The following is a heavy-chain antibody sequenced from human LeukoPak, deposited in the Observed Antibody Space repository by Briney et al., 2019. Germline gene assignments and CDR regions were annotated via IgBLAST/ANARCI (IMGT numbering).Heavy chain of an antibody. CDR2: INHSGST. CDR3: ANRRTYYYDSSGPYNWFDP. CDR1: GGSFSGYY. D-gene: IGHD3-22*01. J-gene: IGHJ5*02. V-gene: IGHV4-34*01. Sequence: SETLSLTCAVYGGSFSGYYWSWIRQPPGKGLEWIGEINHSGSTNYNPSLKSRVTISVDTSKNQFSLKLSSVTAADTAVYYCANRRTYYYDSSGPYNWFDPWGQGTLVTVSS.